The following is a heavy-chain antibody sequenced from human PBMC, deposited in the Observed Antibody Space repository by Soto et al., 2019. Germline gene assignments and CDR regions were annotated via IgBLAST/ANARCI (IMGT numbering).Heavy chain of an antibody. V-gene: IGHV1-8*01. J-gene: IGHJ4*02. Sequence: QVQLVQSGAEVKKPGASVKVSCKASGYSFTDYDINWVRQAAGQGLEWMGWMNQNTGNTAYAQKFQGRLTLTRDTSISTAYMDLSSLTSEDTAVYFCARGFSSYSDHWAQGTLVTVSS. D-gene: IGHD3-10*01. CDR3: ARGFSSYSDH. CDR1: GYSFTDYD. CDR2: MNQNTGNT.